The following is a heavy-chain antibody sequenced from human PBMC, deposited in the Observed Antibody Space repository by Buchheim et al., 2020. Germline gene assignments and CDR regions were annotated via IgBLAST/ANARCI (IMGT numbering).Heavy chain of an antibody. CDR2: ISSSSSTI. Sequence: VQLVESGGGLVQPGGSLRLSCAASGFTFSSYSMNWVRQAPGKGLEWVSYISSSSSTIYYADSVKGRFTISRDNAKNSLYLQMNSLRAEDTAVYYCARVQYSSSFGDYYYGMDVWGQGTT. D-gene: IGHD6-6*01. V-gene: IGHV3-48*01. CDR3: ARVQYSSSFGDYYYGMDV. CDR1: GFTFSSYS. J-gene: IGHJ6*02.